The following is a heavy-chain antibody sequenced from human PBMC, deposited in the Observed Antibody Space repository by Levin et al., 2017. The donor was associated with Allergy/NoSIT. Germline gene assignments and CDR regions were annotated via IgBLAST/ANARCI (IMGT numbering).Heavy chain of an antibody. CDR1: GFTFSTSA. CDR2: ISGSGDSA. CDR3: AKGVADYNTGWYYFDS. J-gene: IGHJ4*02. Sequence: LSLTCAGSGFTFSTSALNWVRQAPGKGLEWVSVISGSGDSAYYADSVKGRFTISRDNSKNTLYLQMSSLRAEDTAIYYCAKGVADYNTGWYYFDSWGQGTLVSVSS. D-gene: IGHD1-14*01. V-gene: IGHV3-23*01.